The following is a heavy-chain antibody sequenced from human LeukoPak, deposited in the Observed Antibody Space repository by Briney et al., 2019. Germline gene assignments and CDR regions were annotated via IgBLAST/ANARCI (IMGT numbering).Heavy chain of an antibody. Sequence: ASVKVSCKASGYTFTSYGITWVRQAPGQGLEWMGWISAYNGNTNSAQQLQGRVSMTTDTSTSTAYMELRSLRSDDTAVYYCAREMSDYVWGSYRANDAFDIWGQGTMVTVSS. CDR2: ISAYNGNT. CDR3: AREMSDYVWGSYRANDAFDI. V-gene: IGHV1-18*01. J-gene: IGHJ3*02. D-gene: IGHD3-16*02. CDR1: GYTFTSYG.